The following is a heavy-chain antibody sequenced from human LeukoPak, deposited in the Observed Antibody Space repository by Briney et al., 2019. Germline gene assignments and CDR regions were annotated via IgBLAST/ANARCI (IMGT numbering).Heavy chain of an antibody. Sequence: ASVKVSCKASGYTFTSYGISWVRQAPGQGLEWMGWINPNSGGTNYAQKFQGWVTMTRDTSISTAYMELSRLRSDDTAVYYCASGLIYGGNDAFDIWGQGTMVTVSS. D-gene: IGHD4-23*01. V-gene: IGHV1-2*04. CDR3: ASGLIYGGNDAFDI. J-gene: IGHJ3*02. CDR1: GYTFTSYG. CDR2: INPNSGGT.